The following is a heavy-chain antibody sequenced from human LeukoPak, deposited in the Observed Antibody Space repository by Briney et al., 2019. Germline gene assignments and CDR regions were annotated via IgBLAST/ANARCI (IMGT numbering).Heavy chain of an antibody. CDR1: GFTFSNYE. Sequence: GSLRLSCAASGFTFSNYEMYWVRQAPGKGLEWVSSISSSGSTIYYADSVKGRFTISRDNAKNSLYLQMTSLRAEDTAVYYCARAGFDFSFDYWGQGTLVTVSS. CDR3: ARAGFDFSFDY. CDR2: ISSSGSTI. D-gene: IGHD3-9*01. V-gene: IGHV3-48*03. J-gene: IGHJ4*02.